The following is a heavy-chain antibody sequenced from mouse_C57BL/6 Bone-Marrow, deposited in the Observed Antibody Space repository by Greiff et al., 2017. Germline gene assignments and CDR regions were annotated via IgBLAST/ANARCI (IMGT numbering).Heavy chain of an antibody. CDR1: GFNIKDDY. V-gene: IGHV14-4*01. D-gene: IGHD2-1*01. Sequence: VHVKQSGAELVRPGASVKLSCTASGFNIKDDYMHWVKQRPEQGLAWIGWIDPENGDTEYASKFQGKATITADTSSNTAYLQLSSLTSEDTAVYYCTLLWSFAYWGQGTLVTVSA. CDR2: IDPENGDT. CDR3: TLLWSFAY. J-gene: IGHJ3*01.